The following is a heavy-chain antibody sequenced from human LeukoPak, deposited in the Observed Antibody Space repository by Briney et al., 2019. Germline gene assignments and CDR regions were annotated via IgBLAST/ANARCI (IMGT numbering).Heavy chain of an antibody. CDR3: ARRGFYYGDFSLVY. CDR2: ISAYNGNT. V-gene: IGHV1-18*01. D-gene: IGHD4-17*01. CDR1: GYTFTSYG. J-gene: IGHJ4*02. Sequence: ASVKVSCKASGYTFTSYGISWVRQATGQGLEWMGWISAYNGNTNYAQKLQGRVTMTTDTSTSTAYMELRSLRSDDTAVYYCARRGFYYGDFSLVYWGQGTLVTVSS.